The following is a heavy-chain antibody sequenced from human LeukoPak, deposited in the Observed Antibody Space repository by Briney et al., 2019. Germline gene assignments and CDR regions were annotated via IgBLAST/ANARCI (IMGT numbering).Heavy chain of an antibody. Sequence: YYXSWIRQPPGXGLXWIGEINHSGSSNYNPSLKSRVTISVDTSKNQFSLRLRSVTAADTAVYYCSXXXXXXXXXXXXXXXXXXXXDYXXQXXXXTVSS. CDR1: YY. J-gene: IGHJ4*02. CDR3: SXXXXXXXXXXXXXXXXXXXXDY. CDR2: INHSGSS. V-gene: IGHV4-34*01.